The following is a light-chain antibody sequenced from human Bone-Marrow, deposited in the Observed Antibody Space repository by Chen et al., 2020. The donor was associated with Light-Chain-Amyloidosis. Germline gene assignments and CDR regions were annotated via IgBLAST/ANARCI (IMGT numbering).Light chain of an antibody. CDR1: QTISSNY. J-gene: IGKJ4*02. CDR3: QQYGTSPLT. CDR2: CSS. Sequence: EIVLTQSPGTLSLSPGEGANLSCRASQTISSNYLTWYQQKFGQAPRLLIYCSSSRATGIPDRFTDKWSVTDFTLNINSLHPKDFAMYYCQQYGTSPLTFGGGTKVEIK. V-gene: IGKV3-20*01.